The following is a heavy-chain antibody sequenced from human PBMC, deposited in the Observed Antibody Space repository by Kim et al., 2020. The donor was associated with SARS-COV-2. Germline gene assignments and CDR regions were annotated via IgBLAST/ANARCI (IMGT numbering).Heavy chain of an antibody. Sequence: SQTLSLTCAISGDSVPSNSVAWNWIRQSPSRGLEWLGRTYYRSKWYNDYAVSVKRRITNNPDTSNNQFSLQLNSVTPEDTSVYYCARAGYRVFDPWGQGTLVTVSS. D-gene: IGHD2-2*02. J-gene: IGHJ5*02. CDR1: GDSVPSNSVA. V-gene: IGHV6-1*01. CDR2: TYYRSKWYN. CDR3: ARAGYRVFDP.